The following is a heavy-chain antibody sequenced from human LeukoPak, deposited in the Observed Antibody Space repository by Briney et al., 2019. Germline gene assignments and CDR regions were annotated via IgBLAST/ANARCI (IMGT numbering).Heavy chain of an antibody. CDR3: ARANFGGSGYWGHLYYYMDV. J-gene: IGHJ6*03. CDR2: FSHTGST. CDR1: GGSISSSLYY. Sequence: SETLSLTCTVSGGSISSSLYYWGWIRQPPGKGLEWIGSFSHTGSTYYNASLKTPVTISVDTSKNQFSLTLSSVTAADTAVYHCARANFGGSGYWGHLYYYMDVWGKGTTVTVSS. V-gene: IGHV4-39*07. D-gene: IGHD3-22*01.